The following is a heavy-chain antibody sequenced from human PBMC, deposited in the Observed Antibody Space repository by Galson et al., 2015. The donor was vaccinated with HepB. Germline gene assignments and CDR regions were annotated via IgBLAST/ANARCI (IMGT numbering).Heavy chain of an antibody. CDR3: AKRQSGGSYYEN. V-gene: IGHV3-23*01. CDR2: ISSAGGST. CDR1: GFTFSSYA. J-gene: IGHJ4*02. D-gene: IGHD1-26*01. Sequence: SLRLSCAASGFTFSSYAMTWVRQAPGKGLEWVSAISSAGGSTYYADSVKGRFTISRDNSKNTLYLQMNSLRAEDTAVYYCAKRQSGGSYYENWGQGTLVTVSS.